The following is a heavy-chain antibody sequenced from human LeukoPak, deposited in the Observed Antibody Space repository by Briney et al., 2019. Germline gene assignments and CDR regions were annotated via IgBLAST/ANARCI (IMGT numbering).Heavy chain of an antibody. J-gene: IGHJ4*02. V-gene: IGHV1-2*02. Sequence: ASVKFSCKASGYTFTGYYVHGVGQPPGQGCRGLGWINANSGGTNYAQKFQGRVTMTRDTSISTDYMELSRLRSDDTAVYYCARARGSGSSSYFDYWGQGTLVTVSS. CDR3: ARARGSGSSSYFDY. D-gene: IGHD3-10*01. CDR1: GYTFTGYY. CDR2: INANSGGT.